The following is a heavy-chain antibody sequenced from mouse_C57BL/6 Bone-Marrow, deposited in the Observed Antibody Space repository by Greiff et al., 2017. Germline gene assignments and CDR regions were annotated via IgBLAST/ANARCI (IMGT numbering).Heavy chain of an antibody. CDR2: MYPRSGNT. J-gene: IGHJ1*03. D-gene: IGHD2-1*01. CDR1: GYTFTSYG. Sequence: VQLQQSGAELARPGASVKLSCKASGYTFTSYGISWVKQRTGQGLEWIGEMYPRSGNTYYNAQFKGKATLTADKSSSTAYMELRSLTSEDSAVYFCARGIYGNYGYFYVWGTGTTVTVSS. V-gene: IGHV1-81*01. CDR3: ARGIYGNYGYFYV.